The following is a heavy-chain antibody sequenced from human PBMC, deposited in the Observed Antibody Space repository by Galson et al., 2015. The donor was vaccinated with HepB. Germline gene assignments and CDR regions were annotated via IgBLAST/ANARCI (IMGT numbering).Heavy chain of an antibody. CDR1: GYTLTSYA. V-gene: IGHV1-3*01. J-gene: IGHJ1*01. Sequence: SVKVSCKVSGYTLTSYAMHWVRQAPGQRLEWMGWINAGNGNTKYSQKFQGRVTITRDTSASTAYMELSSLRSEDTAVYYCARTPDGYPISPYFQHWGQGTLVTVSS. D-gene: IGHD5-24*01. CDR3: ARTPDGYPISPYFQH. CDR2: INAGNGNT.